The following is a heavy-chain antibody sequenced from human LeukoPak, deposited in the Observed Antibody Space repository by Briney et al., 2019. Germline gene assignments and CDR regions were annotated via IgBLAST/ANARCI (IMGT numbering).Heavy chain of an antibody. V-gene: IGHV1-2*02. CDR1: GYTFTGYY. D-gene: IGHD3-3*01. CDR3: ARPNYDFWSGYPNWFDP. Sequence: ASVKVSCKASGYTFTGYYMHWVRQAPGQGLEWMGWINPNSGGTNCAQKFQGRATMTRDTSISTAYMELSRLRSDDTAVYYCARPNYDFWSGYPNWFDPWGQGTLVTVSS. CDR2: INPNSGGT. J-gene: IGHJ5*02.